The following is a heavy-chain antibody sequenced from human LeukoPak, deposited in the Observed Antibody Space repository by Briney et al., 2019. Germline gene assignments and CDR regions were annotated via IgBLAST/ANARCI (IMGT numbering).Heavy chain of an antibody. Sequence: SVKVSCKASGYTFTAYGITWVRQAPGQGLEWMGRIIPILGIANYAQKFQGRVTITADRSTSTAYMELSSLRSEDTAVYYCARNYDSSKDGNDYWAREPWSPSPQ. J-gene: IGHJ4*02. CDR2: IIPILGIA. V-gene: IGHV1-69*04. D-gene: IGHD3-22*01. CDR1: GYTFTAYG. CDR3: ARNYDSSKDGNDY.